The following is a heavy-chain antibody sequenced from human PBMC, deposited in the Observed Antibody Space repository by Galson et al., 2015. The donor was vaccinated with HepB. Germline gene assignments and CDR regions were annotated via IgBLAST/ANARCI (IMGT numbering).Heavy chain of an antibody. CDR2: IWYDGSNK. CDR1: GFTFSSYG. D-gene: IGHD3-10*01. J-gene: IGHJ6*02. CDR3: ARESILWFGELSPDHHYGMDV. V-gene: IGHV3-33*01. Sequence: SLRLSCAASGFTFSSYGMHWVRQAPGKGLEWVAVIWYDGSNKYYADSVKGRFTISRDNSKNTLYLQMNSLRAEDTAVYYCARESILWFGELSPDHHYGMDVWGQGTTVTVSS.